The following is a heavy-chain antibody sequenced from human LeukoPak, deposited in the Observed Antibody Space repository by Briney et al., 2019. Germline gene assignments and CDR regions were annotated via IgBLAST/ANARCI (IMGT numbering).Heavy chain of an antibody. CDR3: ARARGQWPLDY. V-gene: IGHV4-34*01. J-gene: IGHJ4*02. Sequence: PSETLSLTCAVYGGSFSGYYWSWICQPPGKGLEWIGEINHSGSTNYNPSLKSRVTISVDTSKNQFSLKLSSVTAADTAVYYCARARGQWPLDYWGQGTLVTVSS. CDR1: GGSFSGYY. D-gene: IGHD6-19*01. CDR2: INHSGST.